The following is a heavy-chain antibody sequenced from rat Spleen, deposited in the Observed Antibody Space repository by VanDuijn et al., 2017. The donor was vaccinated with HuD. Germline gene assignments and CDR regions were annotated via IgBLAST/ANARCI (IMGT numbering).Heavy chain of an antibody. J-gene: IGHJ3*01. V-gene: IGHV5-22*01. D-gene: IGHD1-11*01. CDR2: ISFDGTAT. CDR3: AKDRDGGYAFAY. CDR1: EFTFSNYD. Sequence: EVQLVESGGGLVQPGRSMKLSCAASEFTFSNYDMAWVRQAPTKGLEWVASISFDGTATYYRDSVRGRFTISRDDTKSSLYLQMNSLRSEDTATYYCAKDRDGGYAFAYWGQGTLVTVSS.